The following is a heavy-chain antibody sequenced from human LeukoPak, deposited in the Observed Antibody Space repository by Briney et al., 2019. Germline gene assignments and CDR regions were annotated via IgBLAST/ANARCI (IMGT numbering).Heavy chain of an antibody. J-gene: IGHJ4*02. V-gene: IGHV4-38-2*02. D-gene: IGHD3-22*01. CDR1: DYSISSGYGYY. CDR2: IYHSGIT. CDR3: ARDKGIVRWYYYDSSGSYYFDY. Sequence: SETLSLTCTVSDYSISSGYGYYWGWIRQPPGKGLEWIGNIYHSGITYYNHFNSSLKSRVTISIDTSKNQFSLRLTSVTAADTAVYYCARDKGIVRWYYYDSSGSYYFDYWGQGTLVTVSS.